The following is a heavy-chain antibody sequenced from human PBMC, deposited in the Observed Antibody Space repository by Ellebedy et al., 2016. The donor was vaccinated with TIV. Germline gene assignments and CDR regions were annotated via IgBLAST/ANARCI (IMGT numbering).Heavy chain of an antibody. Sequence: SETLSLXXTVSGGSISSGDYYWSWIRQPPGKGLEWIAYIYYSGNSFYYNPSLKSRVTISVDTSKNQFSLKVRSVTAADTAVYYCTSGGGNTDVVLPPSWGQGTLVTVSS. CDR2: IYYSGNSF. D-gene: IGHD5-18*01. CDR3: TSGGGNTDVVLPPS. J-gene: IGHJ4*02. V-gene: IGHV4-30-4*01. CDR1: GGSISSGDYY.